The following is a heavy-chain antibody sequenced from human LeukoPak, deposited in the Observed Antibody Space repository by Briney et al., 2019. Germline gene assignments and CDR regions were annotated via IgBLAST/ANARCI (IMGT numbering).Heavy chain of an antibody. J-gene: IGHJ6*02. D-gene: IGHD3-10*01. Sequence: GGSLRLSCAASGFTFSNYAMSWVRQAPGKGLEWVSTISDSGSSTYYADSVKGRFTISRDNSKNTLYLQMNSLRVEDTTIHYCAKVPYSDYGSGRPPFMDVWGQGTTVAVSS. CDR1: GFTFSNYA. CDR3: AKVPYSDYGSGRPPFMDV. CDR2: ISDSGSST. V-gene: IGHV3-23*01.